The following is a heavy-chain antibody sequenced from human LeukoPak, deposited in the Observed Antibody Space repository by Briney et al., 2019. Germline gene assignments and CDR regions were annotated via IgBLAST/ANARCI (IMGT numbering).Heavy chain of an antibody. Sequence: SETLSLTCAVYGGSFSGYYWSWIRQPPGKGLEWIGEINHSGSTNYNPSLKSRVTISVDTSKNQFSLKLSSVTTADTAVYYCARGGIFGAMRRNKVGATGGDYWGQGTLVTVSS. V-gene: IGHV4-34*01. D-gene: IGHD1-26*01. CDR2: INHSGST. J-gene: IGHJ4*02. CDR1: GGSFSGYY. CDR3: ARGGIFGAMRRNKVGATGGDY.